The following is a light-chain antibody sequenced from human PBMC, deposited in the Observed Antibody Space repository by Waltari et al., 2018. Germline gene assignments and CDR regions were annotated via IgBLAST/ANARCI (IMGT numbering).Light chain of an antibody. Sequence: QSALTQPASVSGSPGQSSTISCYGTSSDVGFYNYVSWYQQHPGKAPKLIVYDVSERPSGVADLFSGSKSGNTASLSISGLQAEDEAVYYCNSYTGSSSWVFGGGTKVTVL. J-gene: IGLJ3*02. CDR2: DVS. CDR1: SSDVGFYNY. V-gene: IGLV2-14*01. CDR3: NSYTGSSSWV.